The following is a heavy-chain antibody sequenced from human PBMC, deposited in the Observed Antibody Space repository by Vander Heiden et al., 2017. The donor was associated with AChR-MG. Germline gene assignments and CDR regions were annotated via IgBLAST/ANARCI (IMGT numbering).Heavy chain of an antibody. CDR3: ASCSRWYDFWSGYSSGGSFDY. Sequence: QVQLVQSGAEVKKPGSSVKVSCKASAGTFSSYAISWVRQAPGQGLEWMGGIIPIFGTANYAQKFQGRVTITADKSTSTAYMELSSLRSEDTAVYYCASCSRWYDFWSGYSSGGSFDYWGQGTLVTVSS. CDR2: IIPIFGTA. V-gene: IGHV1-69*06. J-gene: IGHJ4*02. D-gene: IGHD3-3*01. CDR1: AGTFSSYA.